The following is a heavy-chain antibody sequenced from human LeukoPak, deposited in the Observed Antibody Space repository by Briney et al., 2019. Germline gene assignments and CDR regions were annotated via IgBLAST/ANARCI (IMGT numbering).Heavy chain of an antibody. CDR2: IRYDGSNK. CDR1: GFTFSSYG. D-gene: IGHD3-10*01. V-gene: IGHV3-30*02. CDR3: AKEGPTSYYGPGSPDY. Sequence: PGGSLRLSCAASGFTFSSYGMHWVRQAPGKGLEWVAFIRYDGSNKYYADSVKGRFTISRDNSKNTLYLQMNSLRAEDTAVYYCAKEGPTSYYGPGSPDYWGQGTLVTVSS. J-gene: IGHJ4*02.